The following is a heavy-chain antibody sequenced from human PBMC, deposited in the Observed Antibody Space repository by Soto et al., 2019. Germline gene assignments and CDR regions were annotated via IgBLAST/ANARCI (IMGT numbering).Heavy chain of an antibody. Sequence: PGGSLRLSCAASGFIFSNYAMSWVRQAPGKGLEWVSIISVSVGTTYYADSVKGRFTISRDNSKNALYLQVNSLRTDDTAIYSCAKGYSSDWPHYFDYWGQGTLVTVSS. CDR1: GFIFSNYA. J-gene: IGHJ4*02. CDR3: AKGYSSDWPHYFDY. V-gene: IGHV3-23*01. CDR2: ISVSVGTT. D-gene: IGHD6-19*01.